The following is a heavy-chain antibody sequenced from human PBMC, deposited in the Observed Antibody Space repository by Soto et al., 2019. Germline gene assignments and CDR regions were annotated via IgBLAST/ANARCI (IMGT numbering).Heavy chain of an antibody. CDR2: ISAYNGNT. J-gene: IGHJ4*02. V-gene: IGHV1-18*01. CDR1: GYTFTSYG. D-gene: IGHD2-15*01. Sequence: QVQLVQSGAEVKKPGASVKVSCKTSGYTFTSYGISWVRQAPGQGLEWMGWISAYNGNTNYAQKLQGRVTTTTDTSTSTAYMELRSLRSDDTAVYYCATSNCSGGSCYSYYFDYWGQGTLVTVSS. CDR3: ATSNCSGGSCYSYYFDY.